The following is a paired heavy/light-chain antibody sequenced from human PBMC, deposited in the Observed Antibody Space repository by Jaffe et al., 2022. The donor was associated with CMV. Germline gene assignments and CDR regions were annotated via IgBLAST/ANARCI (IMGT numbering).Heavy chain of an antibody. CDR3: ARRDSSGFGGAFDI. V-gene: IGHV5-51*01. Sequence: EVQLEQSGAEVKKPGESLKISCKGSAYRFTSNWIGWVRQMPGKGLEWMGMIYPGDSNTRYSPSFQGQVTFSVDKSINTAYLQWSSLKASDTAMYYCARRDSSGFGGAFDIWGQGTMVTVSS. CDR1: AYRFTSNW. D-gene: IGHD3-22*01. CDR2: IYPGDSNT. J-gene: IGHJ3*02.
Light chain of an antibody. CDR3: QQSYTTPWT. V-gene: IGKV1-39*01. CDR1: QSINTY. J-gene: IGKJ1*01. Sequence: DIQMTQSPSSLSASVGDRVTITCRASQSINTYLNWYQQKPGKAPKLLIYPAASLQGGVPSRFSGSGSGTDFTLTISSLQPEDFATYYCQQSYTTPWTFGQGTKVEIK. CDR2: PAA.